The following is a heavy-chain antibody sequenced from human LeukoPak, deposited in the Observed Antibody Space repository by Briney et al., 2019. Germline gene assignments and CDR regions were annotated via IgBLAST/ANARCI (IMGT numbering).Heavy chain of an antibody. J-gene: IGHJ3*02. V-gene: IGHV3-30-3*01. CDR2: ISYDGSNK. D-gene: IGHD3-10*01. CDR1: GFTFSSYA. CDR3: ARDRGDSSDAFDI. Sequence: PGGSLRLSCAASGFTFSSYAMHWVRQAPGKGLEWVAVISYDGSNKYYADSVKGRFTISRDNSKNTLYLQMNSLRAEDTAVYYCARDRGDSSDAFDIWGQGTMVTVSS.